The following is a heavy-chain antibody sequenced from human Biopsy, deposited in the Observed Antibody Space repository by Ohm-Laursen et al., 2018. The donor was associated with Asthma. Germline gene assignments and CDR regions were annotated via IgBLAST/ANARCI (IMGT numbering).Heavy chain of an antibody. CDR1: GGTFNTYV. D-gene: IGHD2-2*01. Sequence: GASVKVSCKSLGGTFNTYVIGWVRQAPGQGLEWMGGINSVFGTTTYPQKFQDRVTITADDSTSTVYMELSSLRSEDTAVYYYARKAGSCISRTCYSLDFWGQGTLVTASS. V-gene: IGHV1-69*13. CDR2: INSVFGTT. CDR3: ARKAGSCISRTCYSLDF. J-gene: IGHJ4*02.